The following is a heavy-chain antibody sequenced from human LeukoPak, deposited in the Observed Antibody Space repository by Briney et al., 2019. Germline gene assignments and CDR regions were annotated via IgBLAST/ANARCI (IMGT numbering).Heavy chain of an antibody. CDR1: GFTFSSYA. V-gene: IGHV3-23*01. Sequence: PGGSLRLSCAASGFTFSSYAMSWVRQAPGTGLEWVSSIGGSGGITYYVDSVKGRFTISRDNSKNTLYLQMNSLRAEDTAVYYCAKDMSFGDYSDDYWGQGTLVTVSS. J-gene: IGHJ4*02. D-gene: IGHD4-17*01. CDR2: IGGSGGIT. CDR3: AKDMSFGDYSDDY.